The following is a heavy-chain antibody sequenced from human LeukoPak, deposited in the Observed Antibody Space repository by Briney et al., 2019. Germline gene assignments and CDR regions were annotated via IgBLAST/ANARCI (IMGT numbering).Heavy chain of an antibody. CDR2: ITSDGGGT. D-gene: IGHD3-9*01. J-gene: IGHJ4*02. V-gene: IGHV3-64D*06. CDR1: GFTFSSYA. Sequence: HPGGSLRLPCSASGFTFSSYAMHWVRQAPGKGLEYVSAITSDGGGTYSADSVKGRFTISRDNSKNTLYLQMSSLRAEDTAVYYCVRRNILTFFDYWGQGTLVTVPS. CDR3: VRRNILTFFDY.